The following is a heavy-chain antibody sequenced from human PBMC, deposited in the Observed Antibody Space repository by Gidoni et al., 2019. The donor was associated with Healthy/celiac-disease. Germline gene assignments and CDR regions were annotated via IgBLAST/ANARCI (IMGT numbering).Heavy chain of an antibody. CDR3: ARGLRSVGATRLGPC. Sequence: QVQLVQSGAEVKKPVASVMVSCMASGYTFTSYDINWVRQATGQGLEWMGWMNPNSGNTGSAQKYQGRVTMTRKTSISTAYMELSSLRSEDTAVYYCARGLRSVGATRLGPCWGQGTLVTVSS. CDR1: GYTFTSYD. CDR2: MNPNSGNT. D-gene: IGHD1-26*01. V-gene: IGHV1-8*01. J-gene: IGHJ4*02.